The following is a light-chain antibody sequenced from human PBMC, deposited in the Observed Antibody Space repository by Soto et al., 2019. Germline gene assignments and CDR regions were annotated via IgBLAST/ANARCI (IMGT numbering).Light chain of an antibody. CDR3: QVWDGSTHHLV. V-gene: IGLV3-21*04. CDR1: KVGSKS. Sequence: SYELTQPPSVSVAPGRTAIITCGGSKVGSKSVHWYQQKPGQAPVLVIYYDVDRPSGIPERFSGSNSGDTATLPIASVEDGDEADYYCQVWDGSTHHLVFGGGTKLTVL. J-gene: IGLJ3*02. CDR2: YDV.